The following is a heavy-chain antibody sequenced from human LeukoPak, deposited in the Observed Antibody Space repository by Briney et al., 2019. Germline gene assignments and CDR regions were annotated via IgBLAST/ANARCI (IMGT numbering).Heavy chain of an antibody. CDR3: AGGYCGGDCYPLGALNPVDY. CDR2: IYYSGST. CDR1: GGSISSGGYY. J-gene: IGHJ4*02. D-gene: IGHD2-21*02. Sequence: SETLSLTCTVSGGSISSGGYYWSWIRQHPGKGLEWIEYIYYSGSTYYNPSLKSRVTISVDTSKNQFSLKLSSVTAADTAVYYCAGGYCGGDCYPLGALNPVDYWGQGTLVTVSS. V-gene: IGHV4-31*03.